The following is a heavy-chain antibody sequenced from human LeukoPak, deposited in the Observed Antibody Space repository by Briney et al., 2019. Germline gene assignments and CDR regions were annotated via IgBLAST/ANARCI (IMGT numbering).Heavy chain of an antibody. Sequence: SVKVSRKASGGTFSSYAISWVRQAPGQGLEWMGGIIPIFGTANYAQKFQGRVTITTDESTSTAYMELSSLRSEDTAVYYCARGPLGIYYYYYMDVWGKGATVTVSS. CDR3: ARGPLGIYYYYYMDV. V-gene: IGHV1-69*05. CDR2: IIPIFGTA. D-gene: IGHD7-27*01. CDR1: GGTFSSYA. J-gene: IGHJ6*03.